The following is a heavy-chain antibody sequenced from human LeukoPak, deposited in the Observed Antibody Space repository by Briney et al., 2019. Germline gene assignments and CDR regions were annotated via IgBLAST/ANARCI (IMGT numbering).Heavy chain of an antibody. CDR2: IYYRGST. V-gene: IGHV4-39*07. J-gene: IGHJ3*02. Sequence: PSETLSLTCTVSGGSISSSSYYWDWIRQPPGKGLEWIGNIYYRGSTYYNPSLKSRATISVDTSKNQFSLKLSSVTAADTAVYYCARKYCSSASCYNETDAFDIWGQGIMVTVSS. CDR1: GGSISSSSYY. CDR3: ARKYCSSASCYNETDAFDI. D-gene: IGHD2-2*02.